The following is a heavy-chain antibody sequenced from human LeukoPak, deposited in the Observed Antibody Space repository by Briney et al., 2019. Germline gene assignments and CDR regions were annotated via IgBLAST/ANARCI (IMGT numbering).Heavy chain of an antibody. V-gene: IGHV3-9*01. Sequence: PGRSLRLSCAASGFTFDDYAMHWVRQAPGKGLEWVSGISWNSGSIGYADSVKGRFTISRDNAKNSLYLQMNSLRAEDSAVYYCARAMDRETWLQFPIDYWGQGTLVTVSS. J-gene: IGHJ4*02. CDR2: ISWNSGSI. CDR3: ARAMDRETWLQFPIDY. D-gene: IGHD5-24*01. CDR1: GFTFDDYA.